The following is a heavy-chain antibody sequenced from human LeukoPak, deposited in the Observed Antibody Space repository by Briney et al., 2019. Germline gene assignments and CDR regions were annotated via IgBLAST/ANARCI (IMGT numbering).Heavy chain of an antibody. J-gene: IGHJ5*02. D-gene: IGHD6-13*01. CDR3: ARMFRSSWYINWFDP. Sequence: SETLSLTCTVSGYSISSGYFWGWIRHPPGKGLECIGSIYHSGSTSYNPSLKSRLTISVDTSKNQFSLKLNFVTAADTAMYYCARMFRSSWYINWFDPWGQGTLVTVSS. CDR1: GYSISSGYF. V-gene: IGHV4-38-2*02. CDR2: IYHSGST.